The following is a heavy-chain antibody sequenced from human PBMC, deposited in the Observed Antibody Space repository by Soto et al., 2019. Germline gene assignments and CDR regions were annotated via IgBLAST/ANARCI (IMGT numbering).Heavy chain of an antibody. Sequence: SETLCLTCTVSGGSISSYYWGWIRQPPGKGLEWIGYIYYSGSTNYNPSLKSRVTISVDTSKNQFSLKLSSVTAADTAVYYCARYRYCSSTSCSLPRFDYWGQGTLVTVSS. V-gene: IGHV4-59*01. CDR1: GGSISSYY. CDR2: IYYSGST. J-gene: IGHJ4*02. CDR3: ARYRYCSSTSCSLPRFDY. D-gene: IGHD2-2*01.